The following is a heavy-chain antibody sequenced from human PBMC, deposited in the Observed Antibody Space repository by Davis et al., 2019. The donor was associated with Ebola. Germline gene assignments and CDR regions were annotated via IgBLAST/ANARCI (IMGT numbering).Heavy chain of an antibody. CDR2: VYYSGST. Sequence: MPSETLSLTCIVSGGSISGSVWSWWSWIRQSPGKQLEWIGYVYYSGSTYYNPSLKSRVTISVDTSKNQFSLKLSSVTAADTAVYYCARHGEYYDFWSAHYYYGMDVWGKGTTVTVSS. CDR3: ARHGEYYDFWSAHYYYGMDV. CDR1: GGSISGSVW. V-gene: IGHV4-59*08. J-gene: IGHJ6*04. D-gene: IGHD3-3*01.